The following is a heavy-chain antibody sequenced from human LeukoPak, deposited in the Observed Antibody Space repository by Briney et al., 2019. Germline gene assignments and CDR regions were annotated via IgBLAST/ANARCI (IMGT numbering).Heavy chain of an antibody. CDR3: ARDRYYYDSSGYYQLDY. Sequence: SETLSLTCTVSGYSISSGYYWSWIRQPAGKGLGWIGRIHTSGSTNYNPSLKSRVTMSVDTSKNQLSLKLSSVTAADTAVYYCARDRYYYDSSGYYQLDYWGQGTLVTVSS. J-gene: IGHJ4*02. CDR1: GYSISSGYY. V-gene: IGHV4-4*07. D-gene: IGHD3-22*01. CDR2: IHTSGST.